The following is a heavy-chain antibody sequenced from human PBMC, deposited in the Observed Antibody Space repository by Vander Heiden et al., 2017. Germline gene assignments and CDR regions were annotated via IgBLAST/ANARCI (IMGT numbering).Heavy chain of an antibody. CDR2: IIPSFGTA. V-gene: IGHV1-69*01. CDR1: GGTFRSYA. CDR3: ARGRHCSGGSCYGLRADWFDP. D-gene: IGHD2-15*01. Sequence: QVPLVQSGAEVKKPGSSVKVSCKASGGTFRSYAISWGRPAPGQGLEWMGGIIPSFGTANYAQQFQGRVTRTADESTSTAYMELSSLRSEDTAVYYCARGRHCSGGSCYGLRADWFDPWGQGNLVTVSS. J-gene: IGHJ5*02.